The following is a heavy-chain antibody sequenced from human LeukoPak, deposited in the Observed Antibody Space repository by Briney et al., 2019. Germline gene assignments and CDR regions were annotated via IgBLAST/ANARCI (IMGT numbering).Heavy chain of an antibody. D-gene: IGHD6-6*01. CDR2: IYSGGST. CDR3: ARTRGSSSSYYYYGMDV. Sequence: DPGGSLRLSCAASGFTVSSNYMSWVRQAPGKGLERVSIIYSGGSTYYADSVMGRFTISRDISKNTLYLQMNSQRAEDTAVYYCARTRGSSSSYYYYGMDVWGQGTTVTVSS. V-gene: IGHV3-53*01. CDR1: GFTVSSNY. J-gene: IGHJ6*02.